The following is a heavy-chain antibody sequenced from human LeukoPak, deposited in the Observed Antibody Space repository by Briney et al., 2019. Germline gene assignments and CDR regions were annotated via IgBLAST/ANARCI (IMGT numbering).Heavy chain of an antibody. Sequence: GASVKLSCKASGYTFTSSDINWVRQAPGQGLEWMGWMNPNSGKTGYARKFQGRVTMTKNTSISTAYMEVSSLGYEDTAIYYCARGRPGLASAGTYDFWGQGTLITVSS. J-gene: IGHJ4*02. D-gene: IGHD6-13*01. V-gene: IGHV1-8*01. CDR3: ARGRPGLASAGTYDF. CDR2: MNPNSGKT. CDR1: GYTFTSSD.